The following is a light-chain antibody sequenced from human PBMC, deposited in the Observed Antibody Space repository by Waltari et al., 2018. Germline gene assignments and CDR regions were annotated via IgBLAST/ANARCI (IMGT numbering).Light chain of an antibody. CDR1: CSEVGGYKY. CDR3: SSYTSSSVV. J-gene: IGLJ2*01. Sequence: QSALTQPASVSGSPGQSFTISFTGPCSEVGGYKYVSWYQQHPGKAPKLMIYDVSNRPSGVSNRFSGSKSGNTASLTISGLQAEDEADYYCSSYTSSSVVFGGGTKLTVL. CDR2: DVS. V-gene: IGLV2-14*01.